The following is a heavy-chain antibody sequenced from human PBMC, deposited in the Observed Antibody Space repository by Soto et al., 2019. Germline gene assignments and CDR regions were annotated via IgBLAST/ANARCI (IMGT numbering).Heavy chain of an antibody. J-gene: IGHJ5*02. D-gene: IGHD2-8*01. V-gene: IGHV1-69*13. Sequence: ASVKVSCKASGGTFSSYAISWVRQAPGQGLEWMGGIIPIFGTANYAQKFQGRVTITADESTSTAYMELSSLRSEDTAVYYCARGVYCTNGVCLNNWFDPWGQGTLVTVSS. CDR1: GGTFSSYA. CDR3: ARGVYCTNGVCLNNWFDP. CDR2: IIPIFGTA.